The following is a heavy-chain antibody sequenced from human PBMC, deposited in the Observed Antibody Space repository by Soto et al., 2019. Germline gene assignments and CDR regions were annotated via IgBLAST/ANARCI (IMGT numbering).Heavy chain of an antibody. Sequence: QVQLVQSGAEVKKPGASVKVSCKASGYTFTSYAMHWVRQAPGQRLEWMGWINAGNGNTKYSQKFQGRVTITRDTXATXTYMELSSLRSEDTAVYYCARGSYYDSSGYTLFDYWGQGTLVTVSS. CDR1: GYTFTSYA. CDR2: INAGNGNT. V-gene: IGHV1-3*01. D-gene: IGHD3-22*01. J-gene: IGHJ4*02. CDR3: ARGSYYDSSGYTLFDY.